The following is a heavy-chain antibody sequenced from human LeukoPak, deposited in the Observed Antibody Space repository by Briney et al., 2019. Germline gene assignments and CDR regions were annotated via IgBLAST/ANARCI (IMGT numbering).Heavy chain of an antibody. CDR2: ISYDGSNK. J-gene: IGHJ4*02. V-gene: IGHV3-30-3*01. D-gene: IGHD3-22*01. CDR3: ARDRAGYYDSSGPLDY. CDR1: EFTFSTYA. Sequence: GGSLRLSCAASEFTFSTYAMHWVRKAPGKGLGWVAVISYDGSNKYYADSVKGRFTISRDNSKSTLYLQMNNLRADDTAVYSCARDRAGYYDSSGPLDYWGQGTLVTVSS.